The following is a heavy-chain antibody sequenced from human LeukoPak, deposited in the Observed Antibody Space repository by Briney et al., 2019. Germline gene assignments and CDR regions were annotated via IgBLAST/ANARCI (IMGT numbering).Heavy chain of an antibody. J-gene: IGHJ4*02. D-gene: IGHD5-12*01. Sequence: ASVKVSCKASGYTFTDYYIHWVRQRQAPGQGHEWMGRINPNSGGTNYAQKFQGRVTMTRDTSISTAYMELSSLSSDDTAVYFCARRVGSSSGYSFDYWGQGTLVTVSS. CDR2: INPNSGGT. V-gene: IGHV1-2*06. CDR3: ARRVGSSSGYSFDY. CDR1: GYTFTDYY.